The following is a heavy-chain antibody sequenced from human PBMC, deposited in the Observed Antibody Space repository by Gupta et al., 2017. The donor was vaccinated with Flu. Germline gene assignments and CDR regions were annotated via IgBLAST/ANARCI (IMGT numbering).Heavy chain of an antibody. D-gene: IGHD2-2*02. CDR3: ARPLADRVHYITY. J-gene: IGHJ4*02. V-gene: IGHV4-61*07. Sequence: IRQPPGKGLEWIGYISYSGTTNYNPSLKSRVTISADTSKNQFSLKLSSVAAADTAVYYCARPLADRVHYITYWGQGTLVTVSS. CDR2: ISYSGTT.